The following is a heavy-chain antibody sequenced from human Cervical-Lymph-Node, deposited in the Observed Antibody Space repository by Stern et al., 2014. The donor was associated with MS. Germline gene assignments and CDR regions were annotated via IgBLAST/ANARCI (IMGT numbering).Heavy chain of an antibody. CDR1: GFTFDDYA. V-gene: IGHV3-9*01. Sequence: EVQLVESGGGLVQPGRSLRLSCAASGFTFDDYAMHWVRQAPGKGLEWVSGISWNSGSIGYADSVKGRFTISRDNAKNSLYLQMNSLRAEDTALYYCAKDMKFGGVIAPDYWGQGTLVTVSS. J-gene: IGHJ4*02. CDR2: ISWNSGSI. CDR3: AKDMKFGGVIAPDY. D-gene: IGHD3-16*02.